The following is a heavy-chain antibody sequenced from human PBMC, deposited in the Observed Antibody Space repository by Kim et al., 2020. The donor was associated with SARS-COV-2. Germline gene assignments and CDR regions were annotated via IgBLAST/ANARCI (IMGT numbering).Heavy chain of an antibody. Sequence: SETLSLTCTVSGGSISSGDYYWSWIRQSPGKGLEWIGYTHYSGSTYYSPSLKSRITISIDTSKSQFSLKLSSVTAADTAIYYCARGDCSTTSCFTWGNWFDPWGQGTLVTVSS. J-gene: IGHJ5*02. D-gene: IGHD2-2*02. CDR3: ARGDCSTTSCFTWGNWFDP. V-gene: IGHV4-30-4*01. CDR2: THYSGST. CDR1: GGSISSGDYY.